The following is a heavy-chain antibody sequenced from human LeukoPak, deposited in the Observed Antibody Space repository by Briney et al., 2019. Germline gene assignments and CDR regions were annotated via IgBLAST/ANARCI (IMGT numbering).Heavy chain of an antibody. CDR3: ANEYSKGDI. J-gene: IGHJ3*02. D-gene: IGHD4-11*01. V-gene: IGHV3-74*01. CDR2: INSDGSST. Sequence: GGSLRLSCAASGFTFSSYWMHWVRQAPGKGLVWVSRINSDGSSTNYADSVKGRFTISRDDAKNTLYMQMNSLRAEDAAVYYCANEYSKGDIWGQGTMVTVSS. CDR1: GFTFSSYW.